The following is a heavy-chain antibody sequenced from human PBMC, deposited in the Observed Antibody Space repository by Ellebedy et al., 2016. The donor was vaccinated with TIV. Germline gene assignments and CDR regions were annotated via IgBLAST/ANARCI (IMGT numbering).Heavy chain of an antibody. CDR2: IYSSGST. Sequence: GSLRLXXTVSGGSISSSSYYWGRIRQPPGKGLEWIGSIYSSGSTYYNPSLKSRVTISVDTSKNQFSLKLSSVTAADTAVYYCAGYCTNGVCYTGGYWGQGTLVTVSS. CDR1: GGSISSSSYY. J-gene: IGHJ4*02. D-gene: IGHD2-8*01. V-gene: IGHV4-39*01. CDR3: AGYCTNGVCYTGGY.